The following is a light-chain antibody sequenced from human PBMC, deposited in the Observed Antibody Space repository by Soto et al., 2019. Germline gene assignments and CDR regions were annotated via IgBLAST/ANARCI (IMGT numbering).Light chain of an antibody. CDR1: QSVSSN. Sequence: EIVMTQSPATLSLSPGERATLSCRASQSVSSNLVWYLQKPGQAPRLLIYDTSTRATNVPARFSGSGSETEFTLTISGLQSEDFAVYYCQQYVSSPWAFGQGTKVEI. V-gene: IGKV3-15*01. CDR2: DTS. J-gene: IGKJ1*01. CDR3: QQYVSSPWA.